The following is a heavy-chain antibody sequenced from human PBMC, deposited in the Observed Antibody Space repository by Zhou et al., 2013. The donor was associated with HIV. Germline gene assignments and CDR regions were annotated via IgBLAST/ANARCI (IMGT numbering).Heavy chain of an antibody. CDR3: ARDPTNTSGYYVYFDY. CDR1: GGTFSSYA. D-gene: IGHD3-22*01. Sequence: QVQLVQSGAEVKKPGSSVKVSCKASGGTFSSYAISWVRQARGQGLEWMGWIIPIYGTANYAQKFQGRVTITADESTSTAYMELSSLRSEDTAVYYCARDPTNTSGYYVYFDYWGQGTVVAVSS. CDR2: IIPIYGTA. J-gene: IGHJ4*02. V-gene: IGHV1-69*13.